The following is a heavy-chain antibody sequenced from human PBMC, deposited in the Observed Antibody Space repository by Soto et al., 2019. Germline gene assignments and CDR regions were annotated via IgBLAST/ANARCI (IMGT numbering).Heavy chain of an antibody. J-gene: IGHJ6*02. V-gene: IGHV4-31*03. CDR2: IYHRRST. CDR3: ERARLSLIRGVPHYDGIDV. Sequence: QVQLQESGRGLVKPSQTLSLTCTVSGGSITSANFFWTWIRQHPGKGLEWIGYIYHRRSTYYNQSLKSRVTMSIDKSENLSSVTLTSVTAADTAIYFCERARLSLIRGVPHYDGIDVWGQGTTVTVSS. CDR1: GGSITSANFF. D-gene: IGHD3-10*01.